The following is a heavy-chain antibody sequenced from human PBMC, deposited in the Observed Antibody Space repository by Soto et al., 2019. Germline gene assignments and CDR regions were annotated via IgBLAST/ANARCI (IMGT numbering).Heavy chain of an antibody. D-gene: IGHD7-27*01. V-gene: IGHV3-23*01. J-gene: IGHJ3*02. CDR3: AKDRVTGDSSMYGGGDDAFDI. CDR1: GFTFSSYA. CDR2: ISGSGGST. Sequence: GGSLRLSCAASGFTFSSYAMSWVRQAPGKGLEWVSAISGSGGSTYYADSVKGRFTISRDNSKNTLYLQMNSLRAEDTAVYYCAKDRVTGDSSMYGGGDDAFDIWGQGTMVTVSS.